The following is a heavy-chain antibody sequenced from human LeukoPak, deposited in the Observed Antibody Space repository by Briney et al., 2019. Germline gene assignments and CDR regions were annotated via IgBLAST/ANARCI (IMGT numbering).Heavy chain of an antibody. Sequence: PSETLSLTCTVSGGSISSYYLSWIRQPPGKGLEWIGYIYYRGSTNYNPSLKSRVTISMDTSKNQFSLKLSSVTAADTAVYYCASYSSGYVPAEYFQHWGQGTLVTVSS. CDR3: ASYSSGYVPAEYFQH. D-gene: IGHD6-19*01. CDR2: IYYRGST. CDR1: GGSISSYY. V-gene: IGHV4-59*01. J-gene: IGHJ1*01.